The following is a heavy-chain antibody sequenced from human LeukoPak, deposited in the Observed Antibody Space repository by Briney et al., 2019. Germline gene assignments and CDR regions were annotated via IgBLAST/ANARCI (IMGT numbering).Heavy chain of an antibody. J-gene: IGHJ4*02. Sequence: PGGSLRLSCAASGFTFSSYAMSWVRQAPGKGLEWASAISGSGGSTYYADSVKGRFTISRDNSKNTLYLQMNSLRAEDTAVYYCAKDRVSGVVVILDYWGQGTLVTVSS. CDR3: AKDRVSGVVVILDY. CDR2: ISGSGGST. D-gene: IGHD3-22*01. V-gene: IGHV3-23*01. CDR1: GFTFSSYA.